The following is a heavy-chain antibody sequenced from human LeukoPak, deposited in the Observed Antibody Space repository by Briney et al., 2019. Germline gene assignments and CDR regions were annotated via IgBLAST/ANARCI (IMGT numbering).Heavy chain of an antibody. CDR3: ARDLAAAGMFDY. Sequence: GGSLRLSCAASGFTFSSYGMHWVRQAPGKGLEWVAVIWYDGSNKYYADSVKGRFTISRDNSKNTLYLQMNSLRAEDTAVYYCARDLAAAGMFDYWGQGTLVTVSS. V-gene: IGHV3-33*01. D-gene: IGHD6-13*01. CDR1: GFTFSSYG. J-gene: IGHJ4*02. CDR2: IWYDGSNK.